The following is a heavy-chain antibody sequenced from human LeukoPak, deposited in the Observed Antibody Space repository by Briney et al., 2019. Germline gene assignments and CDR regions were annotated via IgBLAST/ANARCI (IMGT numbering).Heavy chain of an antibody. V-gene: IGHV3-48*03. CDR2: ISSSGSTI. CDR1: GFTFSSYE. Sequence: GGSLRLSCAASGFTFSSYEMNWVRQAPGKGLEWVSYISSSGSTIYYADSVKGRFTISRDNAKNSLYLQMNSLRAEDSAVYYCARGVSTFFEQYSGGWYDAYNFDLWGRGTLVFVSS. CDR3: ARGVSTFFEQYSGGWYDAYNFDL. J-gene: IGHJ2*01. D-gene: IGHD6-19*01.